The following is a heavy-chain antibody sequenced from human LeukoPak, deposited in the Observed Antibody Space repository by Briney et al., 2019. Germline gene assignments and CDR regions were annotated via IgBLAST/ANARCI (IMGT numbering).Heavy chain of an antibody. CDR1: GFTFSSYA. D-gene: IGHD2-21*02. CDR2: ISYDGSNK. J-gene: IGHJ3*02. Sequence: GGSLRLSCAASGFTFSSYAMHWVRQAPGKGLEWVAVISYDGSNKYYADSVKGRFTISRDNSKNTLYLQMGSLRAEDMAVYYCARGAGGVVVTAPGRYAFDIWGQGTMVTVSS. V-gene: IGHV3-30*14. CDR3: ARGAGGVVVTAPGRYAFDI.